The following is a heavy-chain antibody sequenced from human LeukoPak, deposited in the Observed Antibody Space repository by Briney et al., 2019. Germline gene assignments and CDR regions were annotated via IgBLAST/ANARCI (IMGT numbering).Heavy chain of an antibody. CDR2: INHSGST. D-gene: IGHD2-8*01. Sequence: SETLSLTCAVYGGSFSGYYWSWIRQPPGKGLEWIGEINHSGSTNYNPSLKSRVTISVDTSKNQFSLKLSSVTAADTAVYYCARGRGYCTNGVCYVFDYWAREPWSPSPQ. J-gene: IGHJ4*02. V-gene: IGHV4-34*01. CDR1: GGSFSGYY. CDR3: ARGRGYCTNGVCYVFDY.